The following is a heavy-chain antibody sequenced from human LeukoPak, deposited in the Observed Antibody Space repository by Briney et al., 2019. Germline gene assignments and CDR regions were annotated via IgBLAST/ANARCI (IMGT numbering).Heavy chain of an antibody. CDR2: IYYSGST. D-gene: IGHD2-8*01. CDR1: GASISSTTYY. V-gene: IGHV4-39*01. CDR3: ARSVLMVYAIRSNWFDP. J-gene: IGHJ5*02. Sequence: SETLSLTCTVSGASISSTTYYWGWIRQPPRKGLEWIASIYYSGSTYYNPSLKSRVTISVDTSKNQFSLKLSSVTAADTAVYYCARSVLMVYAIRSNWFDPWGQGTLVTVSS.